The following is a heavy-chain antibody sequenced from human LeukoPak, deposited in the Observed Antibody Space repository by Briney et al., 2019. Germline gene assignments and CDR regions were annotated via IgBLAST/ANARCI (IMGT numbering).Heavy chain of an antibody. J-gene: IGHJ6*04. Sequence: GGSLRLSCAASEFTFSSYAMNWVRQAPGKGLEWVSYISSSGSTIYYADSVKGRFTISRDNAKNSLYLQMNSLRAEDTAVYYCAELGITMIGGVWGKGTTVTISS. D-gene: IGHD3-10*02. V-gene: IGHV3-48*03. CDR3: AELGITMIGGV. CDR1: EFTFSSYA. CDR2: ISSSGSTI.